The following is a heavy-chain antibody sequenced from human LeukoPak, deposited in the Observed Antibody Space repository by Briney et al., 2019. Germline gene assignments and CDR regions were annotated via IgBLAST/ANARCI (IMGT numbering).Heavy chain of an antibody. J-gene: IGHJ4*02. Sequence: PGGSLRPSCAASGFTFSSYSMNWVRQAPGKGLEWVSYISSSSSTIYYADSVKGRFTISRDNAKNSLYLQMNSLRAEDTAVYYCARVYYGDYGPRFDYWGQGTLVTVSS. CDR2: ISSSSSTI. D-gene: IGHD4-17*01. V-gene: IGHV3-48*01. CDR1: GFTFSSYS. CDR3: ARVYYGDYGPRFDY.